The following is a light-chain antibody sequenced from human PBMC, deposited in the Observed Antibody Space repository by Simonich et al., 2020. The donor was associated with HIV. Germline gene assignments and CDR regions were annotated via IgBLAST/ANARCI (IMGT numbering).Light chain of an antibody. CDR2: DAS. J-gene: IGKJ1*01. Sequence: EIVLTQSPATLSLSPGERATLSCRASQSVSSYLAWYQQKPGQAPRLLIYDASNRATGSPSSFSGSGSGTDFTLTISSLEPEDFAVYYCQQRSNWPRTFGQGTKVEIK. CDR1: QSVSSY. V-gene: IGKV3-11*01. CDR3: QQRSNWPRT.